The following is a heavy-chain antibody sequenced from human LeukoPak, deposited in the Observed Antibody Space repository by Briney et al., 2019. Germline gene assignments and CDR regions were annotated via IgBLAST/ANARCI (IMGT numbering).Heavy chain of an antibody. CDR2: INPNSGDT. CDR3: ATQRGSYRWGTDFDY. Sequence: ALVKVSCKASGYTFTGYYMHWVRQAPGQGLEWMGWINPNSGDTKYAQKFQGRVTMTRDTSISTAYMELSRLRSDDTAVYYCATQRGSYRWGTDFDYWGQGTLVTVSS. V-gene: IGHV1-2*02. J-gene: IGHJ4*02. D-gene: IGHD3-16*01. CDR1: GYTFTGYY.